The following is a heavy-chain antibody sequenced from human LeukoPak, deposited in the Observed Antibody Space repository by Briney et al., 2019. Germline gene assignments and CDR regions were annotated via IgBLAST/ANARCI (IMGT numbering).Heavy chain of an antibody. CDR2: ISGSGGST. J-gene: IGHJ6*04. Sequence: AGGSLRLSCSASGFTFTSSGMSWVRQAPGKGLEWVSAISGSGGSTYYADSVRGRFTISRDNSKNTLYLQMNSLRAEDTAVYYCAKRGGGSYPDVWGKGTTVTISS. CDR3: AKRGGGSYPDV. V-gene: IGHV3-23*01. D-gene: IGHD1-26*01. CDR1: GFTFTSSG.